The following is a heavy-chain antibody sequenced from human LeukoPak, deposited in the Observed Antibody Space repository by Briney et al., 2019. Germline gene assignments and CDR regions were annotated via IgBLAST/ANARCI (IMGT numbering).Heavy chain of an antibody. CDR1: GFTFSSYS. CDR2: ISSSSSYI. D-gene: IGHD6-6*01. Sequence: PGGSLRLSCAASGFTFSSYSMNWVRQAPGKGLEWVSSISSSSSYIYYADSVKGRFTISRDNAKNSLYLQMNSLRAEDTAVYYCARAYSSSSTPYYYYYMDVWGKGTTVRLL. J-gene: IGHJ6*03. CDR3: ARAYSSSSTPYYYYYMDV. V-gene: IGHV3-21*01.